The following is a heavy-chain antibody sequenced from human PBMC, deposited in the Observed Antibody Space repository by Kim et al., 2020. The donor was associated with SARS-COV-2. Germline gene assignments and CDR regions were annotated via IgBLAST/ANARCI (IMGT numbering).Heavy chain of an antibody. J-gene: IGHJ4*02. D-gene: IGHD3-22*01. V-gene: IGHV3-23*01. CDR1: GFTFSRRA. CDR3: AKDHPSSGWPAFDS. Sequence: GGSLRLSCTASGFTFSRRAMSWVRQAPGKGLEWVASVNNGGNAYYADSVKGRFTVSRDITKYTLYLQMNSLRAEDTALYYCAKDHPSSGWPAFDSWGQGT. CDR2: VNNGGNA.